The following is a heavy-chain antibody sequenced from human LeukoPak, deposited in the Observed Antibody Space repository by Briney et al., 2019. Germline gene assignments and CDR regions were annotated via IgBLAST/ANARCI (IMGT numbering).Heavy chain of an antibody. J-gene: IGHJ5*02. V-gene: IGHV3-23*01. CDR3: AKENRITGTSGWFDP. CDR1: GFTFSSYA. Sequence: GGSLRLSCAASGFTFSSYAMSWVRQAPGKGLEWVSAISGSDGSTYYADSVKGRFTISRDNSKNTLYLQMNSLRAEDTAVYYCAKENRITGTSGWFDPWGQGTLVTVSS. D-gene: IGHD1-20*01. CDR2: ISGSDGST.